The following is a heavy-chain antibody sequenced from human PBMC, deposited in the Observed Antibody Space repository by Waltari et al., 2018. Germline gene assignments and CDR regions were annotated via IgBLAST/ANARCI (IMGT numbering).Heavy chain of an antibody. CDR1: GGSISSSSYY. CDR2: IYYSGST. D-gene: IGHD3-22*01. J-gene: IGHJ4*02. CDR3: AGGKYYYDSSGYYRAQYFDY. V-gene: IGHV4-39*01. Sequence: QLQLQESGPGLVKPSETLSLTCTVSGGSISSSSYYWGWIRQPPGKGREWIGSIYYSGSTYYNPSLKSRVTISVDTSKNQFSLKLSSVTAADTAVYYCAGGKYYYDSSGYYRAQYFDYWGQGTLVTVSS.